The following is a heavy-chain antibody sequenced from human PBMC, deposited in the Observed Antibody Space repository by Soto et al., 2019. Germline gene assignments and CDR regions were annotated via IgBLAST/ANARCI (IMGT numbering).Heavy chain of an antibody. CDR1: GYSISSSNW. CDR2: IYYSGST. V-gene: IGHV4-28*01. CDR3: ARHRDYHILTHYRKYYFDF. J-gene: IGHJ4*02. D-gene: IGHD3-9*01. Sequence: PSETLSLTCAFSGYSISSSNWWGWIRQPPGKGLEWIGYIYYSGSTYYNPSLKSRVTISVDRSKNQFSLKLSSVTAADTAVYYCARHRDYHILTHYRKYYFDFWGQGTLVTVSS.